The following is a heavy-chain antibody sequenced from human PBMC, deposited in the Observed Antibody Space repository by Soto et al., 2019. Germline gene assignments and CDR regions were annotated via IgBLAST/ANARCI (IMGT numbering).Heavy chain of an antibody. Sequence: QVQLVQSGAEVKKHGASVKVSCKASGYTFTSYGISWVRQAPGQGLEWMGWISAYNGNTNYAQNLQGRVTMTTYTSTSPAYMDLISLTSYDAAVYYCARDRRSLVRRGYYYCMDVWGQGSTVTV. V-gene: IGHV1-18*04. CDR1: GYTFTSYG. J-gene: IGHJ6*02. CDR2: ISAYNGNT. CDR3: ARDRRSLVRRGYYYCMDV. D-gene: IGHD6-13*01.